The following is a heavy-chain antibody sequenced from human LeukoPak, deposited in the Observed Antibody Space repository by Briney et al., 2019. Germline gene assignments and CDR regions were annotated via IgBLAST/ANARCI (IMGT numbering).Heavy chain of an antibody. J-gene: IGHJ4*02. V-gene: IGHV4-59*01. CDR3: ARVYNSGWLNFDY. D-gene: IGHD6-19*01. Sequence: SETLSLTCSVSGGSIKSYYWSWIRQPPGKGLEWIGYHYYTGSTNYNPSLKSRVTISVDTSKNQFSLKLSSVTAADTAVYYCARVYNSGWLNFDYWGQGTLVTVSS. CDR2: HYYTGST. CDR1: GGSIKSYY.